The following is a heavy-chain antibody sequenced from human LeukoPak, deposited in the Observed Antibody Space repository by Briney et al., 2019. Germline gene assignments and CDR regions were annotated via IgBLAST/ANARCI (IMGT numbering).Heavy chain of an antibody. V-gene: IGHV3-11*01. Sequence: GGSLRLSCAASGFMFSDHYMSWLRQAPGKGLEWISYISDSGSTIYYADSVKGRFTISRDNAKKSLFLQVNRLRADDTAVYYCARDHDSLGYWGQGTLVTVSS. D-gene: IGHD2-15*01. CDR3: ARDHDSLGY. CDR2: ISDSGSTI. CDR1: GFMFSDHY. J-gene: IGHJ4*02.